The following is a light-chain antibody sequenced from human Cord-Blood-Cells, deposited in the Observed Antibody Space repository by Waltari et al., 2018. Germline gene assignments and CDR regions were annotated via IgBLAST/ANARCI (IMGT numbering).Light chain of an antibody. J-gene: IGLJ1*01. CDR1: ALPKQY. V-gene: IGLV3-25*02. CDR3: QSADSSGTYYV. Sequence: YELTQPPSVSVSPGQTARMSCSGDALPKQYSSWYQQKPGQAPVLVIYKDSERPSGLPERFSGSSSGTTVTLTISGVQAEDEADYYCQSADSSGTYYVFGTGTKVTVL. CDR2: KDS.